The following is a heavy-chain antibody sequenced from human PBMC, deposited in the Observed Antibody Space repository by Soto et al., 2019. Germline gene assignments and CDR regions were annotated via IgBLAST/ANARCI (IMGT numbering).Heavy chain of an antibody. D-gene: IGHD3-16*01. V-gene: IGHV4-34*01. Sequence: SETLSLTCAVYGGSFSGYYWSWIRQSPGKGLEWIGEIDHSGFTNFNPSLKSRVTISVDTSKNQFSLKLASVTAADTAVYYCARPEYTYNYRGLDYWGQGTLVTVYS. CDR2: IDHSGFT. CDR3: ARPEYTYNYRGLDY. CDR1: GGSFSGYY. J-gene: IGHJ4*02.